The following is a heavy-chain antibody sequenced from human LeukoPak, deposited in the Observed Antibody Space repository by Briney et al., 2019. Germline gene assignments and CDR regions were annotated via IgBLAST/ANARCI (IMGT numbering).Heavy chain of an antibody. J-gene: IGHJ4*02. D-gene: IGHD3-22*01. V-gene: IGHV4-61*02. CDR2: IYTSGST. CDR1: GASISSGRYY. CDR3: ARHNTRYDSSGYLPIYYFDY. Sequence: SSETLSLTCPAPGASISSGRYYWSWIRQPAGKGLERIGRIYTSGSTNYNPSLTSSVTISVATSKNQFSLKLSSVTAADTAVYYCARHNTRYDSSGYLPIYYFDYWGQGTLVTVSS.